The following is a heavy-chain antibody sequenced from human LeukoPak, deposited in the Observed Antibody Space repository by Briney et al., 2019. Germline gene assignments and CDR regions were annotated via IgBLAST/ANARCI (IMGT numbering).Heavy chain of an antibody. V-gene: IGHV1-2*04. D-gene: IGHD4-17*01. J-gene: IGHJ6*02. CDR3: ARSGTTSDYYYYYGMDV. CDR1: GYTFTGYY. CDR2: INPNSGGT. Sequence: ASVKVSCKASGYTFTGYYMHWVRQAPGQGLEWMGWINPNSGGTNYAQKFQGWVTMTRDTSISTAYMELSRLRSDDTAVYYCARSGTTSDYYYYYGMDVWGQGTTVTVSS.